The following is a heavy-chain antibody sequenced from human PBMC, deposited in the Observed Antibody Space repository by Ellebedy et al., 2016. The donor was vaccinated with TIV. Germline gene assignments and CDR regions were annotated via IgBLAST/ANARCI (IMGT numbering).Heavy chain of an antibody. CDR1: GFTFSSYW. V-gene: IGHV3-74*01. D-gene: IGHD2-2*01. CDR2: MNTDESSI. CDR3: ARGGLPAAKDF. Sequence: GESLKISCAASGFTFSSYWMHWVRQAPGKGLVWVSRMNTDESSISYADSVKGRFTIPRDNAKNTLYLQMNSLRAEDTAVYYCARGGLPAAKDFWGQGTLVTVPS. J-gene: IGHJ4*02.